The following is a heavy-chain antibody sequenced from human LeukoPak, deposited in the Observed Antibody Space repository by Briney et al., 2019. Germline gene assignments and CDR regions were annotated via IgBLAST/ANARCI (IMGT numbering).Heavy chain of an antibody. V-gene: IGHV5-51*01. CDR3: ARQRPGSYYNVAAFDI. CDR1: GYSFSSYW. CDR2: IYPGDSDT. D-gene: IGHD3-10*01. Sequence: GESLKISCKGSGYSFSSYWIGWVRQMPGKGLEWMGIIYPGDSDTRYSPSFQGQVTISADKSISTAYLQWSSLKASDTAMYYCARQRPGSYYNVAAFDIWGQGTMVTVSS. J-gene: IGHJ3*02.